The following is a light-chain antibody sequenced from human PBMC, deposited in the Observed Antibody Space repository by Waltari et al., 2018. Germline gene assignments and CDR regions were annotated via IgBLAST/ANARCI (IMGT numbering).Light chain of an antibody. CDR1: TSNIGNYY. J-gene: IGLJ1*01. V-gene: IGLV1-51*01. Sequence: QSVLTQPPSVSAAPGQKVTVSCSGTTSNIGNYYVSWYQHLPGTAPKLLIFDNSQRPSGIPERFSGSKSGTSATLGITGLQTVDEADYYCGTWDSSLDSYVFGSGSKVTVL. CDR2: DNS. CDR3: GTWDSSLDSYV.